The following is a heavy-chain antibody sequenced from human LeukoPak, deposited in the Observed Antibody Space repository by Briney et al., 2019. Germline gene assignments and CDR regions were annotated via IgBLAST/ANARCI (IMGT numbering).Heavy chain of an antibody. V-gene: IGHV4-34*01. CDR3: ARVRGSSGSYEYYHYMDV. Sequence: SETLSLTCAVYNGSFSGFYWSWIRQPPGKGLEWIGSLYHSGSTYYNPSLKSRVTISVDTSKNQFSLKLTSVTAADTAVYYCARVRGSSGSYEYYHYMDVWGKGTTVTISS. J-gene: IGHJ6*03. CDR1: NGSFSGFY. CDR2: LYHSGST. D-gene: IGHD1-26*01.